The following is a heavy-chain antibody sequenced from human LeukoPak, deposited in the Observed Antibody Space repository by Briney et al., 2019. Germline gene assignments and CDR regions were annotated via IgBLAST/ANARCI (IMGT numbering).Heavy chain of an antibody. CDR1: GFTFSSYA. V-gene: IGHV3-21*01. Sequence: TGGSLRLSCAASGFTFSSYAMSWVRQAPGKGLEWVSIISSGSSAIFSADALKGRFTISRDDAKNLLYLDMNSLRAEDTAVYYCARGHTAVTRHFDFWGQGTLVTVSS. CDR3: ARGHTAVTRHFDF. J-gene: IGHJ4*02. CDR2: ISSGSSAI. D-gene: IGHD4-17*01.